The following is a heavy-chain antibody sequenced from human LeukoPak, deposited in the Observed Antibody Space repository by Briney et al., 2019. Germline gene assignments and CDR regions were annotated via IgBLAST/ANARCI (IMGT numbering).Heavy chain of an antibody. V-gene: IGHV3-30-3*01. D-gene: IGHD2-2*01. CDR3: ARDRRYCSSTSCLYYFDY. CDR2: ISYDGSNK. Sequence: PGGSLRLSCAASGFTFSSYAMHWVRQAPGKGLEWVAVISYDGSNKYYADSVKGRFTISRDNSKNTLYLQMNSLRAEDTAVYYCARDRRYCSSTSCLYYFDYWGQGTLVTVSS. J-gene: IGHJ4*02. CDR1: GFTFSSYA.